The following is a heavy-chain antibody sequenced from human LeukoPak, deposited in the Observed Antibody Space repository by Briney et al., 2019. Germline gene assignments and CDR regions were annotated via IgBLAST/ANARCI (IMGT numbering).Heavy chain of an antibody. D-gene: IGHD1-26*01. CDR2: IYHSGST. Sequence: SETLSLTCTVSGYSIGSGYYWGWIRQPPGKGLEWIGSIYHSGSTYYNPSLKSRVTISVDTSKNQFSLKLSSVTAADTAVYYCARAKGLKVGASYYFDYWGQGTLVTVSS. V-gene: IGHV4-38-2*02. CDR3: ARAKGLKVGASYYFDY. CDR1: GYSIGSGYY. J-gene: IGHJ4*02.